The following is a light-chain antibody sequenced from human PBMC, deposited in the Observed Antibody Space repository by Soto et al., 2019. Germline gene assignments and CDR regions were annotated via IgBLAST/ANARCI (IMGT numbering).Light chain of an antibody. J-gene: IGLJ2*01. V-gene: IGLV1-44*01. CDR2: SNN. CDR3: AAWDDSLNGVV. Sequence: QSVLTQPPSASGTPGQRVTISCSGSSSNIGSNTVNWYQQLPGTAPKLLIYSNNQLPSGVPDRFSGSKSGTSASLAISGLQSEDEADYYCAAWDDSLNGVVFGGWTKLTVL. CDR1: SSNIGSNT.